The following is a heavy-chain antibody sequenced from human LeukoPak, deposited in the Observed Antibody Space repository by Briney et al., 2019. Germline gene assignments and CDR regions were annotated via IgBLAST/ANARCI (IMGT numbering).Heavy chain of an antibody. D-gene: IGHD4-17*01. V-gene: IGHV4-61*08. J-gene: IGHJ6*02. Sequence: SETLSLTCTVSGGSISSGDYYWSWIRQPPGKGLEWIGYIYYSGSTNYDPSLKSRVTISVDTSKNQFSLKLSSVTAADTAVYYCARTDYALYYGMDVWGQGTTVTVSS. CDR3: ARTDYALYYGMDV. CDR1: GGSISSGDYY. CDR2: IYYSGST.